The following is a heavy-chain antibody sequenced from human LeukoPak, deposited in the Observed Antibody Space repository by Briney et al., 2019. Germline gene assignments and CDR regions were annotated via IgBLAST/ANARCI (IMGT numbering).Heavy chain of an antibody. CDR1: GFTFSSYA. V-gene: IGHV3-23*01. D-gene: IGHD3-9*01. Sequence: GSLRLSCAASGFTFSSYAMNWVRQAPGKGLEWVSAISGSGGSTYYADSVKGRFTISRDNSKNTLCLQMNSLRAEDTAVYYCARGLYDILTGPPRWFDPWGQGTLVTVSS. CDR2: ISGSGGST. J-gene: IGHJ5*02. CDR3: ARGLYDILTGPPRWFDP.